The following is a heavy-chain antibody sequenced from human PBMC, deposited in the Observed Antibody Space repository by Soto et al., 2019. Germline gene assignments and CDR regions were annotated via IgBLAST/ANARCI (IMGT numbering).Heavy chain of an antibody. CDR3: ARSRRSRGDGYKPFDY. J-gene: IGHJ4*02. D-gene: IGHD5-12*01. Sequence: GESLKISCRISGYIFTTFCINWVRQMPGEGLGWMGKFDPTDSYMNYSPSFQGHVTISVDESISTAYLQWSSLKASDTAIYFCARSRRSRGDGYKPFDYWGQGTPV. CDR1: GYIFTTFC. V-gene: IGHV5-10-1*01. CDR2: FDPTDSYM.